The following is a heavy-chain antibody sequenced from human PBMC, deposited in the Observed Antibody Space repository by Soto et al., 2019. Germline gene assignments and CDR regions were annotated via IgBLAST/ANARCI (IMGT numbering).Heavy chain of an antibody. Sequence: PSETLSLTCTVSGGSISSGGYYWSWIRQPPGKGLEWIGEINHSGSTNYNPPLKSRVTISVDTSKNQFSLKLSSVTAADTAVYYCARVQGQQLVLAKVYYYGMDVWGQGTTVTVSS. V-gene: IGHV4-39*07. D-gene: IGHD6-13*01. CDR1: GGSISSGGYY. CDR2: INHSGST. J-gene: IGHJ6*02. CDR3: ARVQGQQLVLAKVYYYGMDV.